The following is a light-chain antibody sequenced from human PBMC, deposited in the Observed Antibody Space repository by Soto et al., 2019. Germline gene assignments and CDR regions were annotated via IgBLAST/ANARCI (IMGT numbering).Light chain of an antibody. Sequence: LTQPASVSGSPGQSITISCTGTSSDVGTYKPVSWYQQHPGKAPKVIIYDDSKRPSGVSNRFSGSKSGNTASLTISGLQAEDEADYYCCSFAGSSTWLGGGTK. CDR1: SSDVGTYKP. V-gene: IGLV2-23*01. CDR3: CSFAGSSTW. CDR2: DDS. J-gene: IGLJ3*02.